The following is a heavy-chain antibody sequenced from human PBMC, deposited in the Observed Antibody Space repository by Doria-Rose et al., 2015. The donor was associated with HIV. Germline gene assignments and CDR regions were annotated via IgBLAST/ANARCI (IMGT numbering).Heavy chain of an antibody. CDR3: ARIKSSRWYHKYYFDF. V-gene: IGHV2-26*01. Sequence: VTLKESGPVLMKPTETLTLTCTVSGVSLSSPGMGVSWIRQPPGKALEWLANIFSDEERSYKTSLKSRLTISRGTSKSQVALTMTDMDPVDTATYYCARIKSSRWYHKYYFDFWGQGTLVIVSA. J-gene: IGHJ4*02. CDR1: GVSLSSPGMG. D-gene: IGHD6-13*01. CDR2: IFSDEER.